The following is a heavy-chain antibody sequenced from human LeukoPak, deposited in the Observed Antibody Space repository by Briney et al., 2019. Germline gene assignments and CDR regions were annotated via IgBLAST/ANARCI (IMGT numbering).Heavy chain of an antibody. J-gene: IGHJ4*02. D-gene: IGHD3-3*01. CDR1: GFTFSSYA. V-gene: IGHV3-30-3*01. Sequence: GGSLRLSCAASGFTFSSYAMHWVRQASGKGLEWVAVISYDGSNKYYADSVKGRFTISRDNSKNTLYLQMNSLRAEDTAVYYCAKDKGVSYYDFWSGYSAIDYWGQGTLVTVSS. CDR3: AKDKGVSYYDFWSGYSAIDY. CDR2: ISYDGSNK.